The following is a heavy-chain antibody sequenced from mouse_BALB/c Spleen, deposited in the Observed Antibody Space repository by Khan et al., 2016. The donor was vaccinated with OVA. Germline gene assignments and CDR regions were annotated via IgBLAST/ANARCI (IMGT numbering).Heavy chain of an antibody. J-gene: IGHJ3*01. CDR2: ISSGGSYT. D-gene: IGHD4-1*01. V-gene: IGHV5-9-1*01. CDR3: ARHPPGWDWFAY. CDR1: GFTFSSYA. Sequence: EVMLVESGGGLVKPGGSQKLSCAVSGFTFSSYAMSWVRQIPEQRLEWVATISSGGSYTYYPDSVKGRFTISRDNAKNTLYLQMSSLESEDTAMYYSARHPPGWDWFAYWGQGTLVTVSA.